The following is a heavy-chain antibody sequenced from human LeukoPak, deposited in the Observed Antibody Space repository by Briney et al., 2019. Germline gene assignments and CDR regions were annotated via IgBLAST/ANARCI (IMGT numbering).Heavy chain of an antibody. CDR3: ARGATISETGYFDF. D-gene: IGHD5-24*01. CDR2: IDHRGDT. CDR1: GGSFSRYY. V-gene: IGHV4-34*01. Sequence: SETLSLTCAVYGGSFSRYYWSWIRQPPGRGLEWIAEIDHRGDTNYNPSVKSRVTISVDTSKNQFSLKVRSLSAADTAVYYCARGATISETGYFDFWGQGTLVTVSS. J-gene: IGHJ4*03.